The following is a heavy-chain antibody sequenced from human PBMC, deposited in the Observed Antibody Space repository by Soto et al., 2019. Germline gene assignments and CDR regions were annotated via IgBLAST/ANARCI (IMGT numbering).Heavy chain of an antibody. Sequence: GGSLRLSCAASGFTFSTFNMNWFRQAPGKGLEWVSSITNSAYTSYADSVKGRFTISRDNAKNSLYLQMNSLRAEDTAVYYCGLYDALFFDFWGQGALVTVSS. V-gene: IGHV3-21*01. CDR1: GFTFSTFN. CDR2: ITNSAYT. D-gene: IGHD2-8*01. CDR3: GLYDALFFDF. J-gene: IGHJ4*02.